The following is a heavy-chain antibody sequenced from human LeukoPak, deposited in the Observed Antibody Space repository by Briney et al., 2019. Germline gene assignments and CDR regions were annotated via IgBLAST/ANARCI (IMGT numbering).Heavy chain of an antibody. CDR3: ARVARYGGNSGRNYFDY. CDR1: GYSISSGYY. D-gene: IGHD4-23*01. J-gene: IGHJ4*02. CDR2: IYHSGST. V-gene: IGHV4-38-2*01. Sequence: SETLSLTCAVSGYSISSGYYWGWIRQPPGKGLECIGSIYHSGSTYYNPSLKSRVTISIDTSKNQFSLKLSSVTAADTAVYYCARVARYGGNSGRNYFDYWGQGTLVTVSS.